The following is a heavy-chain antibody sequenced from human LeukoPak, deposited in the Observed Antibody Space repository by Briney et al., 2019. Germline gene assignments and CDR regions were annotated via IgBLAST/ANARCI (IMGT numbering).Heavy chain of an antibody. D-gene: IGHD6-19*01. Sequence: SETLSLTCAVYGGSFSGYYWSWIRQPPGKGLEWIGEINHSGSTNYNPSLKSRVTISVDTSKNQFSLKLSSVTAADTAVYYCARASPPGYSSGWYEPYLDYWGQGTLVTVSS. CDR1: GGSFSGYY. CDR3: ARASPPGYSSGWYEPYLDY. CDR2: INHSGST. J-gene: IGHJ4*02. V-gene: IGHV4-34*01.